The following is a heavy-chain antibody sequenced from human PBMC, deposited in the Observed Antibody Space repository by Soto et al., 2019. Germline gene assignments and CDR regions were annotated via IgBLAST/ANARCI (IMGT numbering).Heavy chain of an antibody. CDR3: ARVEAVRGVANYYYGMDV. J-gene: IGHJ6*02. V-gene: IGHV4-31*03. CDR1: GGSISSGGYY. D-gene: IGHD3-10*01. Sequence: SETLSLTCTVSGGSISSGGYYWSWIRQHPGKGLEWIGYIYYSGSTYYNPSLKSRVTISVDTSKNQFSLKLSSVTAADTAVYYCARVEAVRGVANYYYGMDVWGQGTAVTVSS. CDR2: IYYSGST.